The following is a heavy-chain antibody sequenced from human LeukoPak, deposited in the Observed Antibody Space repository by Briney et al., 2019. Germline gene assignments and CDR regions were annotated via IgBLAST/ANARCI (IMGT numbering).Heavy chain of an antibody. Sequence: SETLSLTCTVSGYSISSGYYWGWIRQPPGKGLEWIGSIYHSGSNYYNPSLKSRVTISVDTSKNQFSLKLNSVTAADTAVYYCARERRDGYKVYFDYWGLGTLVTISS. J-gene: IGHJ4*02. CDR1: GYSISSGYY. V-gene: IGHV4-38-2*02. CDR2: IYHSGSN. CDR3: ARERRDGYKVYFDY. D-gene: IGHD5-24*01.